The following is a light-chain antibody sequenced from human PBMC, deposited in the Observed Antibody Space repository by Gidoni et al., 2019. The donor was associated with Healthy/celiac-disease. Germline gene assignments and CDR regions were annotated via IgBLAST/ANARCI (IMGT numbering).Light chain of an antibody. J-gene: IGKJ4*01. CDR3: QQYGSSPFT. CDR1: QSVSSSY. CDR2: GAS. Sequence: DIVLTQSPGTLSLSPGERATLSCRASQSVSSSYLAGYQQKPGQAPRLLIYGASSRATGIPDRFSGSGSGTDFTLTISRLEPEDFAVYYCQQYGSSPFTFGGGTKVEIK. V-gene: IGKV3-20*01.